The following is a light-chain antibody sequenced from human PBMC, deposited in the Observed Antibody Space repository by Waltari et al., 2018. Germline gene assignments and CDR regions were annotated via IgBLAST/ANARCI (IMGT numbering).Light chain of an antibody. Sequence: QLMLTQSPSASASLGASVELSCTLSSGHRNYAIAWHQQQPEKGPRFLMKVNSDGSPDKGDGIPDRFSGSSSGAERYLSIASLQSEDEADYYCQTWGTGIHWVFGGGTKLTVL. V-gene: IGLV4-69*01. CDR1: SGHRNYA. CDR2: VNSDGSP. J-gene: IGLJ3*02. CDR3: QTWGTGIHWV.